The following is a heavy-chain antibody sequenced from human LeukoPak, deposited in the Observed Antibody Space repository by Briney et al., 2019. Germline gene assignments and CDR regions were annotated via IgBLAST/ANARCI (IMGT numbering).Heavy chain of an antibody. CDR3: ARRVGATKYYFDY. D-gene: IGHD1-26*01. CDR1: GGSISSSSYY. J-gene: IGHJ4*02. Sequence: SETLSLTCTVSGGSISSSSYYWGWIRQPPGKGLEWIGYIYYSGSTNYNPSLKSRVTISVDTSKNQFSLKLSSVAAADTAVYYCARRVGATKYYFDYWGQGTLVTVSS. CDR2: IYYSGST. V-gene: IGHV4-61*05.